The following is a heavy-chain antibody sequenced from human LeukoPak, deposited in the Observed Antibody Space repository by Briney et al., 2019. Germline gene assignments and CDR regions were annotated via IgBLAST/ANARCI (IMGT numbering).Heavy chain of an antibody. V-gene: IGHV4-59*08. CDR2: IYYSGST. J-gene: IGHJ4*02. CDR1: GGSISSYY. D-gene: IGHD1-26*01. CDR3: ARHYSGTYPFDY. Sequence: PSETLSLTCTVSGGSISSYYWSWIRQPPGKGLEWIGYIYYSGSTNYNPSLKSRVTISVDTSKNQLSLRLSSVTAADTALYYCARHYSGTYPFDYWGQGTLVTVSS.